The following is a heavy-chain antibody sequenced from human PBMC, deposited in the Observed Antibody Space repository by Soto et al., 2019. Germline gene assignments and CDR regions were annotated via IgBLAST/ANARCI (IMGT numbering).Heavy chain of an antibody. D-gene: IGHD6-19*01. CDR2: ISYDGSNK. J-gene: IGHJ3*02. Sequence: GGSLRLSCAASGFTFSIYAMHWVRQAPGKGLEWVAVISYDGSNKYYADSVKGRFTISRDNSKNTVYLQIDSLRAEDTAVFYCAKDAGYSSAGHDVFDIWGQGTMVTVSS. CDR3: AKDAGYSSAGHDVFDI. V-gene: IGHV3-30-3*01. CDR1: GFTFSIYA.